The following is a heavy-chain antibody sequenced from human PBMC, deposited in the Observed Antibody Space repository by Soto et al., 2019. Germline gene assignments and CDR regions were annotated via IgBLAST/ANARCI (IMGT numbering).Heavy chain of an antibody. CDR3: GTVILLPTPAAGV. V-gene: IGHV1-18*04. J-gene: IGHJ4*02. Sequence: GSVTVSCTTSGDTFTTYGIIWVRRAPGPHLEWLGWISARNGDTNYAQGFQGRVTLTTDTSRSTAHMELKNRRSDDTAVYSCGTVILLPTPAAGVWGQGTLVTVSS. CDR1: GDTFTTYG. CDR2: ISARNGDT. D-gene: IGHD2-15*01.